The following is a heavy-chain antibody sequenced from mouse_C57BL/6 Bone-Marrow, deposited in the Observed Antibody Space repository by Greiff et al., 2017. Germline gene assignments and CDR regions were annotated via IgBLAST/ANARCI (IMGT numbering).Heavy chain of an antibody. Sequence: EVMLVASWGGLVKPGGSLKLSCAASGFTFSSYAMSWVRQTPGKRLEWVATISDGGSYTYYPDNVKGRFTISRDNAKNNLYLQMSHLKSEDTAMYYCARHGLYAMDYWGQGTSVTVSS. J-gene: IGHJ4*01. CDR3: ARHGLYAMDY. CDR2: ISDGGSYT. V-gene: IGHV5-4*03. CDR1: GFTFSSYA. D-gene: IGHD1-2*01.